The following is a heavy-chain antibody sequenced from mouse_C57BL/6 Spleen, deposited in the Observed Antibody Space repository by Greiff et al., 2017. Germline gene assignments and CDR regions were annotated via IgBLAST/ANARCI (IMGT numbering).Heavy chain of an antibody. J-gene: IGHJ1*03. V-gene: IGHV1-64*01. CDR1: GYTFTSYW. CDR3: ARMVDFYCSRTGWYFDV. Sequence: QVQLQQPGAELVKPGASVKLSCKASGYTFTSYWMHWVQQRPGKGLEWIGMIHPNSGSTNYNEKFKCKATLTVAKSSSTAYMKLRSLTSEYSSVYYFARMVDFYCSRTGWYFDVWGTGTTVTVSS. CDR2: IHPNSGST. D-gene: IGHD1-1*01.